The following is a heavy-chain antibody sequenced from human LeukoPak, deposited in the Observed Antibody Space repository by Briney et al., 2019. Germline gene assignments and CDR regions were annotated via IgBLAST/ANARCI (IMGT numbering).Heavy chain of an antibody. J-gene: IGHJ4*02. D-gene: IGHD3-22*01. Sequence: GGSLRLSCAASGFTFSSYEMNWVRQAPGKGLEWVSYISSSGSTIYYADSVKGRFTISRDNAKNSLYLQMNSLRAEDTAVYYCARDPEVTYYYDSSGYHYWGQGTLVTVSS. CDR2: ISSSGSTI. CDR3: ARDPEVTYYYDSSGYHY. CDR1: GFTFSSYE. V-gene: IGHV3-48*03.